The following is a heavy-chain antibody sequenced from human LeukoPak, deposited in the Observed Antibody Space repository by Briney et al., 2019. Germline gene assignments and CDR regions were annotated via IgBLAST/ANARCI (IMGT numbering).Heavy chain of an antibody. CDR3: ARGGYYYGSGSYDFDY. V-gene: IGHV1-69*01. CDR2: IIPIFGTA. D-gene: IGHD3-10*01. J-gene: IGHJ4*02. CDR1: GGTFSSYA. Sequence: SVKVSCKASGGTFSSYAISWVRQAPGQGLEWMGGIIPIFGTANYAQKFQGRVTITADESTSTAYMELSSLRSEDTAVYYCARGGYYYGSGSYDFDYWGQGTLVTVSS.